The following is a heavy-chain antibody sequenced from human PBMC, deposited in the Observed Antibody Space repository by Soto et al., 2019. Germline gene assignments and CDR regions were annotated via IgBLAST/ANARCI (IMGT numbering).Heavy chain of an antibody. CDR2: TYYRSKWLN. V-gene: IGHV6-1*01. D-gene: IGHD2-8*01. CDR1: QSIACAHPAP. CDR3: AAEDSTNGVPFYYYGMDV. Sequence: SYTLSVFPNLSQSIACAHPAPSPWISPYPASGDKWLGRTYYRSKWLNDYAVSVKSRLNISPDTTKNQFSLQLNSVDPEDTAVYYCAAEDSTNGVPFYYYGMDVWGQGTTVTVSS. J-gene: IGHJ6*02.